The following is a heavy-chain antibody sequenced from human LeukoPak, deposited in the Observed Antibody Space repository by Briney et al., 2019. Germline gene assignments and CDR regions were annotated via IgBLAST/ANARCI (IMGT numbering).Heavy chain of an antibody. CDR3: ARDRLRSKAPDWYYYYYMDV. J-gene: IGHJ6*03. V-gene: IGHV1-69*06. Sequence: VASVKVSCKASGCTFSIYAISWVRQAPGQGLEGMGGIIPIFWTSNYAQNFQGRDTITADKSTSTAYMEMSSLRSEDTAVYYCARDRLRSKAPDWYYYYYMDVWGKGTTVTVSS. D-gene: IGHD4-17*01. CDR1: GCTFSIYA. CDR2: IIPIFWTS.